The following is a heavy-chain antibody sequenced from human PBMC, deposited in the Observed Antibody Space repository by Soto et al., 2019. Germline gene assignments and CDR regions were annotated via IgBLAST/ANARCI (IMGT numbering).Heavy chain of an antibody. D-gene: IGHD6-25*01. CDR1: GGSISSYY. J-gene: IGHJ5*02. V-gene: IGHV4-59*01. CDR3: ARDQLSSGLYVWFDP. Sequence: PSETLSLTCTVSGGSISSYYWSWIRQPPGKGLEWIGYIYYSGSTNYNPSLKSRVTISVDTSKNQFSLKLSSVTAADTAVYYCARDQLSSGLYVWFDPWGQGILVTVSS. CDR2: IYYSGST.